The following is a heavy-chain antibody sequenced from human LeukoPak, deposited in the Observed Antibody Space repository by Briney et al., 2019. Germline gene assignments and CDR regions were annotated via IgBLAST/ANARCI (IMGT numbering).Heavy chain of an antibody. Sequence: GGSLRLSCAASGFTFSHYYMSWIRQAPGKGLEWVSYISGSGNYIYYSDSVKARLTTSRDNAKNSVYLHMNRLRADDTTVYYCATYVGQLWSPDDWGQGTLVTVSS. CDR2: ISGSGNYI. CDR3: ATYVGQLWSPDD. D-gene: IGHD5-18*01. V-gene: IGHV3-11*01. J-gene: IGHJ4*02. CDR1: GFTFSHYY.